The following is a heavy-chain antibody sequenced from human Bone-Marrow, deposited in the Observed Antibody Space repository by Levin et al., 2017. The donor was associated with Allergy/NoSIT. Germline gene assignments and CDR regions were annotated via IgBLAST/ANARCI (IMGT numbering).Heavy chain of an antibody. V-gene: IGHV4-59*01. D-gene: IGHD6-13*01. J-gene: IGHJ2*01. Sequence: SQTLSLTCTVSGDSISSYYWSWIRQPPGKGLEWIGYINYRGNTNSNPSLKSRVTISVDTSKNQFSLKLSSVTAADTAVYYCAREWGSSWPNWYFDLWGRGTLVTVSS. CDR1: GDSISSYY. CDR3: AREWGSSWPNWYFDL. CDR2: INYRGNT.